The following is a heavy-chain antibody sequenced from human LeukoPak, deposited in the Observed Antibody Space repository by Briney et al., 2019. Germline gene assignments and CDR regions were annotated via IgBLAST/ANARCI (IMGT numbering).Heavy chain of an antibody. V-gene: IGHV1-69*05. D-gene: IGHD6-6*01. CDR1: GGTFSSYA. CDR3: ARDLDDGYSSSHWFDP. J-gene: IGHJ5*02. Sequence: LVKVSCKASGGTFSSYAISWVRQAPGQGLEWMGGIIPIFGTANYAQKFQGRVTITTDESTSTAYMELSSLRSEDTAVYYCARDLDDGYSSSHWFDPWGQGTLVTVSS. CDR2: IIPIFGTA.